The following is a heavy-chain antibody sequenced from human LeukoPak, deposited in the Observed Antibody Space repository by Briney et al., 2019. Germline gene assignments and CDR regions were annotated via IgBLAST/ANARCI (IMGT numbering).Heavy chain of an antibody. J-gene: IGHJ4*02. Sequence: PGGSLKLSCAASGFTSSGSVMHWVRQASGKGLEWVGRITSQLNSYATVYAASVTGRFTISSDDSKNTAYLQMNSLKTEDTAVYYCAGGSGWSSLDYWGQGTLVTVSS. D-gene: IGHD6-19*01. CDR2: ITSQLNSYAT. CDR3: AGGSGWSSLDY. CDR1: GFTSSGSV. V-gene: IGHV3-73*01.